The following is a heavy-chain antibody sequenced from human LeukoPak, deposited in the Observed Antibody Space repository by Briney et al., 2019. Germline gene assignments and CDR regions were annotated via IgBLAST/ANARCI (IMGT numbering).Heavy chain of an antibody. J-gene: IGHJ4*02. CDR2: IYYSGTT. V-gene: IGHV4-61*01. D-gene: IGHD3-22*01. Sequence: PSETLSLTCTVSGGSVSSGSYYWSWIRQPPGKGLEWIGYIYYSGTTNYNPSLKSRVTISVDTSKNQFSLKLSSVTAADTAVYYCARRQYYYDSSGYYYYFDYWGQGTLVTVSS. CDR1: GGSVSSGSYY. CDR3: ARRQYYYDSSGYYYYFDY.